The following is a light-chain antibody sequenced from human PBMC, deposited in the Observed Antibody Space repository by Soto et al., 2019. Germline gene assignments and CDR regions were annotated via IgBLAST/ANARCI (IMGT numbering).Light chain of an antibody. J-gene: IGLJ1*01. Sequence: QSALTQPPSVSGSPGQSITISCTGTSSDVGSYYYVSWYQQHPGNAPKLMIYDDSNRPSGVSSLFSGSKSGNTASLTISGLQAEDEAYCYCCSYRLSSTVFGTGTKLTVL. CDR1: SSDVGSYYY. V-gene: IGLV2-14*03. CDR3: CSYRLSSTV. CDR2: DDS.